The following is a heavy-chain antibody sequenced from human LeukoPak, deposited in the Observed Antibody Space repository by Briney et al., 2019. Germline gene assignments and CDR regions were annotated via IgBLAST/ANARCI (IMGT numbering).Heavy chain of an antibody. J-gene: IGHJ4*02. CDR3: ARDPYSSGWYYSRSPLFDS. D-gene: IGHD6-19*01. V-gene: IGHV1-18*04. CDR2: ISAYNGNK. CDR1: GYTFTNYG. Sequence: ASVKVSCKASGYTFTNYGIMGVRPAPGQGLEWVGWISAYNGNKNYAQKLQGRGTMTTDTSTSTAYMELRSLRSDDTAVYYCARDPYSSGWYYSRSPLFDSWGQGTLVTVSS.